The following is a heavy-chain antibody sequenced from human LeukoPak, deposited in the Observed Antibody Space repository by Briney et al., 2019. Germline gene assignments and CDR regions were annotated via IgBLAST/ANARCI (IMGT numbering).Heavy chain of an antibody. CDR1: GFTFSAYS. J-gene: IGHJ4*02. V-gene: IGHV3-21*04. CDR3: ARDSLGMSTLDS. Sequence: PGGSLRLSCVASGFTFSAYSVHWVRQAPGKGLEWVSSISSSSTYKHYADSVKGRFTISRDNAKNSLYLQMNSLRAEDTAVYYCARDSLGMSTLDSWGQGTLVTVSS. CDR2: ISSSSTYK. D-gene: IGHD5/OR15-5a*01.